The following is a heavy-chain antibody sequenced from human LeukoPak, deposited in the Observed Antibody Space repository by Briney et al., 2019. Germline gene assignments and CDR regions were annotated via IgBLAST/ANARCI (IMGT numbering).Heavy chain of an antibody. D-gene: IGHD2-21*02. J-gene: IGHJ3*02. CDR3: ARDVGAFCDDDCRGRDAYDI. V-gene: IGHV6-1*01. Sequence: SQTLSLTCAISGHNVSSRTAAWNWIRQSPSRGLEWLGRIYYRAKWYFDYEVSVKGRITVNPDTYKNRFSLLLTSVTHDDSAVYYCARDVGAFCDDDCRGRDAYDIWGQGTMVTVSS. CDR1: GHNVSSRTAA. CDR2: IYYRAKWYF.